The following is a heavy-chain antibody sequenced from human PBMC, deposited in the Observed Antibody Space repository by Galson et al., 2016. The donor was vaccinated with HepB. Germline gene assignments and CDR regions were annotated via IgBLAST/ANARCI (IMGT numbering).Heavy chain of an antibody. V-gene: IGHV1-18*01. Sequence: SVKVSCKASDYSFTTYDISWVRQAPGQGLEWMGWISAFNGNTDFPQKFQGRFTLTTDTSTSTVYMELRSLRSEDTAVYYCAFGGDVDWFDPWGQGTLVTVSS. D-gene: IGHD2-21*01. J-gene: IGHJ5*02. CDR2: ISAFNGNT. CDR1: DYSFTTYD. CDR3: AFGGDVDWFDP.